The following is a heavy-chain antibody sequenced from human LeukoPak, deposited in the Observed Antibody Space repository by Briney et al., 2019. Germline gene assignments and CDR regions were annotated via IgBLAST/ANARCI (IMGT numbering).Heavy chain of an antibody. J-gene: IGHJ1*01. CDR3: AGSSSLYFQH. CDR1: GFSFSDYY. CDR2: IGFDSGDET. D-gene: IGHD6-13*01. V-gene: IGHV3-23*01. Sequence: PGGSLRLSCAASGFSFSDYYMHWVRQAPGKGLEWVSSIGFDSGDETLYADSVKGRFTISRDNSKNTLYLQMNSLRAEDTAVYYCAGSSSLYFQHWGQGTLVTVSS.